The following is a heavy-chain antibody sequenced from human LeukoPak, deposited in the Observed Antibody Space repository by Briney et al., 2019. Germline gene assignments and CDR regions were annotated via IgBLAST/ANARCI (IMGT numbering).Heavy chain of an antibody. CDR2: IKQSGTET. CDR1: GFTFSSYW. J-gene: IGHJ4*02. D-gene: IGHD1-26*01. Sequence: GGSLRLSCEASGFTFSSYWMSWVRQAPGKGLEWVANIKQSGTETFLMDAVKGRFTISRDNGKNTLYLQMNSLTIEDTAIYYCARKGDGRVDYWGQGTPVTVSS. V-gene: IGHV3-7*01. CDR3: ARKGDGRVDY.